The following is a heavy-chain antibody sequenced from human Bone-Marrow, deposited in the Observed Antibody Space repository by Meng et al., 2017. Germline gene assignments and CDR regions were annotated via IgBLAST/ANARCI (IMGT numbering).Heavy chain of an antibody. CDR2: INIYNGIT. Sequence: QVAVVQSGAEVKKPGGSVKVCCKVSDYTLTSDGFSWVRQAPGQGLQWMGWINIYNGITNYGRNFQGRVTLTTDTSTSTGYMELSSLTSDDTAVYYCATRGNPYLDRWGQGTLVTASS. CDR1: DYTLTSDG. J-gene: IGHJ4*02. CDR3: ATRGNPYLDR. V-gene: IGHV1-18*04.